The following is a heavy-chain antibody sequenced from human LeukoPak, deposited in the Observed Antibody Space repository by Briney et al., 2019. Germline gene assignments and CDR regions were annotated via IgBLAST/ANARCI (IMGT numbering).Heavy chain of an antibody. J-gene: IGHJ4*02. V-gene: IGHV1-46*01. CDR3: ARDRDSSGYYSWYYFDY. D-gene: IGHD3-22*01. CDR1: GYTFTSYY. Sequence: ASVKVSCKASGYTFTSYYVHWVRQAPGQGLEWMGIISPSGASTSYAQKFQGRVTMTRDMSTSTVYMELRSLRSDDTAVYYCARDRDSSGYYSWYYFDYWGQGTLVTVSS. CDR2: ISPSGAST.